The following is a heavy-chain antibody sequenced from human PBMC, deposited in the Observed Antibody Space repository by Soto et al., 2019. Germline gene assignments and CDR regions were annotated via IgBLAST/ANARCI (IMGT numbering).Heavy chain of an antibody. Sequence: SETLSLTCAVYGGSFSGYYWSWIRQPPGKGLEWIGEINHSGSTNYNPSLKSRVTISVDTSKNQFYLKLSSVTAADTAVYYCARPEGYYDSSGYYNNYYYYGMDFWGQRTTVTVSS. CDR3: ARPEGYYDSSGYYNNYYYYGMDF. J-gene: IGHJ6*02. D-gene: IGHD3-22*01. CDR1: GGSFSGYY. CDR2: INHSGST. V-gene: IGHV4-34*01.